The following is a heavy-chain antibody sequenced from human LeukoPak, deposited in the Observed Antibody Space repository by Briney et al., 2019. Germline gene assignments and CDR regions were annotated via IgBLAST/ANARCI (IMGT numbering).Heavy chain of an antibody. CDR2: IRYDGSNK. CDR3: AKDPLEWLSDDAFDI. Sequence: PGGSLRLSCAASGFTFSSYGMHWVRQAPGKGLEWVAFIRYDGSNKYYADSVKGRFTIPRDNSKNTLYLQMNSLRAEDTAVYYCAKDPLEWLSDDAFDIWGQGTMVTVSS. V-gene: IGHV3-30*02. D-gene: IGHD3-3*01. CDR1: GFTFSSYG. J-gene: IGHJ3*02.